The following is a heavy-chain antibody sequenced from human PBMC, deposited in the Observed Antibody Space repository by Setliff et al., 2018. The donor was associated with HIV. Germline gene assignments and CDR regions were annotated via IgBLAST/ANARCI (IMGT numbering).Heavy chain of an antibody. CDR1: GGAFSGYA. V-gene: IGHV1-69*10. Sequence: SVKVSCKASGGAFSGYALSWVRQAPGQGLEWMGGLIPILGIAQYAQKFHGRVTISADTSTTTACLEVSSLRSEDTAVYYCARASRGGFQYGPTGHAFDIWGQGTMVTVSS. CDR2: LIPILGIA. CDR3: ARASRGGFQYGPTGHAFDI. J-gene: IGHJ3*02. D-gene: IGHD3-16*01.